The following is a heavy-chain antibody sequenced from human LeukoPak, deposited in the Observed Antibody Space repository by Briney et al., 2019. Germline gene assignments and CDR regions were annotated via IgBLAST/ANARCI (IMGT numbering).Heavy chain of an antibody. Sequence: GGSLRLSCAASGFTVSSNYMSWVRQAPGKGLEWVSVIYSGGSTYYADSVKGRFTISRDNSKNTLYLQMNSLRAEDTAVYYCARGPDYGDYGTDAFDIWGQGTMVTVSS. D-gene: IGHD4-17*01. V-gene: IGHV3-53*01. CDR2: IYSGGST. CDR3: ARGPDYGDYGTDAFDI. CDR1: GFTVSSNY. J-gene: IGHJ3*02.